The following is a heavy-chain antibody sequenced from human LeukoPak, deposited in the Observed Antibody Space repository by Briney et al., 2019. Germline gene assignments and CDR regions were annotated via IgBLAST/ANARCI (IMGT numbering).Heavy chain of an antibody. Sequence: KVGESLKISCKASGYSFPNYWIGWVRQMPGKGLEWMGIIYPGDSETRYGPSVQGQVTMSVDKSISTAYLQWSSLKASDTAIYYCARHRTFYSDNSDYYYGGAFDIWGQGTMVTGSS. D-gene: IGHD3-22*01. V-gene: IGHV5-51*01. CDR3: ARHRTFYSDNSDYYYGGAFDI. J-gene: IGHJ3*02. CDR2: IYPGDSET. CDR1: GYSFPNYW.